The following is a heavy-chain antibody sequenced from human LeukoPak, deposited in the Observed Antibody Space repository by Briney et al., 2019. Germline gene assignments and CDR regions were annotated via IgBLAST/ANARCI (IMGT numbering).Heavy chain of an antibody. J-gene: IGHJ4*02. CDR2: IYYNGST. CDR1: GGSISSYY. V-gene: IGHV4-59*01. CDR3: GRHVSGYYAYYFDY. Sequence: PSETLSLTCTVSGGSISSYYWSWIRQPPGKGLEWIGYIYYNGSTNYNPSLKSRVAISVDTSKNQFSLSPSSVTAADTAVYYCGRHVSGYYAYYFDYWGQGTRVTVSS. D-gene: IGHD3-3*01.